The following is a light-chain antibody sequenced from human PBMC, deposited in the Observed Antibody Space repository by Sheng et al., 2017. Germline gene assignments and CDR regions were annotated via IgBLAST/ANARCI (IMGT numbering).Light chain of an antibody. J-gene: IGLJ1*01. Sequence: SYVLTQPPSVSVAPGKTASIACGGNNIGDKSVHWYQQKPGQAPXMVIYYDSDRPSGIPERFSGSNSGNTATLTISRVEVGDEADYYCQVWDPTSDHYVFGTATKVTVL. CDR3: QVWDPTSDHYV. CDR1: NIGDKS. V-gene: IGLV3-21*01. CDR2: YDS.